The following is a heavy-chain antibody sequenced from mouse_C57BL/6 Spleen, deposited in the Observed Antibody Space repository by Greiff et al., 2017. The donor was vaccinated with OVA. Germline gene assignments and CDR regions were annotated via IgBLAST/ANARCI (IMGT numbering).Heavy chain of an antibody. CDR1: GYTFTSYW. CDR3: AREGSGPAWFAY. Sequence: QVQLQQPGAELVRPGSSVKLSCKASGYTFTSYWMHWVKQRPIQGLEWIGNIDPSDSETHYNQKFKDKATLTVDKSSSTAYMQLSSLTSEDSAVYYGAREGSGPAWFAYWGQGTLVTVSA. J-gene: IGHJ3*01. CDR2: IDPSDSET. V-gene: IGHV1-52*01.